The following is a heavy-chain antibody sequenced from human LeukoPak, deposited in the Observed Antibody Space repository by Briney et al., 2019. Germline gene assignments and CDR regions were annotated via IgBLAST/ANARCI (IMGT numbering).Heavy chain of an antibody. D-gene: IGHD6-13*01. CDR1: GDSVSRDTAA. CDR2: TYYRSKWYN. CDR3: VRDRGGSSWYYFDN. V-gene: IGHV6-1*01. Sequence: SQTLSLTCAISGDSVSRDTAAWNWVRQSPSRGLEWLGRTYYRSKWYNDYAVSVKSRITTNPDTSKNQFSLQLNSVTPEDTAVYYCVRDRGGSSWYYFDNWGQGSLVTVSS. J-gene: IGHJ4*02.